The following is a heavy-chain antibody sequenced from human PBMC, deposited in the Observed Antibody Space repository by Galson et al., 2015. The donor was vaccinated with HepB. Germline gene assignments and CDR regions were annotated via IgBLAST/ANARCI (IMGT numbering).Heavy chain of an antibody. V-gene: IGHV4-39*07. CDR2: FYYTGNT. D-gene: IGHD1-1*01. CDR3: AIVHNPASTVDLFDY. J-gene: IGHJ4*02. CDR1: GGSISSSSYY. Sequence: SETLSLTCTVSGGSISSSSYYWGWLRQPPGKGLEWIGSFYYTGNTHYNPSLKSRVTISVDTSKNQFSLKLSSVTAADTAVYYCAIVHNPASTVDLFDYWGQGTLVTVSS.